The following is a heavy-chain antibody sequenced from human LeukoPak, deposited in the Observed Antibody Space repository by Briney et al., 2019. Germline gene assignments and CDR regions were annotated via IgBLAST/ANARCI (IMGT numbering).Heavy chain of an antibody. V-gene: IGHV4-31*03. J-gene: IGHJ5*02. D-gene: IGHD6-6*01. CDR1: GDSVTSDGYY. CDR3: ARGGAARRRWFDP. Sequence: SQTLSLTCSVSGDSVTSDGYYWTWIRQHPGKGLEWIGYISNSGTASYNPSLESRVSISVDTSKNQFSLRLNSVTAADTAVYYCARGGAARRRWFDPWGQGTLVTVSS. CDR2: ISNSGTA.